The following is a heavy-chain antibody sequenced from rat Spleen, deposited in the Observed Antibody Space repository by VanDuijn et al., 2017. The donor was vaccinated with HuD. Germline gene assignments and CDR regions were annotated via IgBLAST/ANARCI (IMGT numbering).Heavy chain of an antibody. V-gene: IGHV5-25*01. J-gene: IGHJ2*01. D-gene: IGHD1-9*01. CDR1: GFTYNYYV. CDR2: ITNTGGSI. Sequence: EVQLVESGGGLVQPGRSLKLSCAASGFTYNYYVMAWVRQAPTKGLDWVASITNTGGSIYYLDSVKGRFTISRDNAKSSLYLQMDSLRSGDTATYYCGRHGYNSYFDYWGQGVMVTVSS. CDR3: GRHGYNSYFDY.